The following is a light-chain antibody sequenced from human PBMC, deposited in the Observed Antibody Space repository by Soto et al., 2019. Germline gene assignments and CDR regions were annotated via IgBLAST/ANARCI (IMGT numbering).Light chain of an antibody. CDR3: HHYDTSPPWT. CDR1: QSLGSRS. V-gene: IGKV3-20*01. Sequence: EIVLTQSPGTLSLSPGDRATLSCRASQSLGSRSLAWYQQKPGQAPRLLIYGAYRRATGVPDRFSGGGSGTDFTRTVSRLEPEDFAVYYCHHYDTSPPWTFGQGTTVAIK. CDR2: GAY. J-gene: IGKJ1*01.